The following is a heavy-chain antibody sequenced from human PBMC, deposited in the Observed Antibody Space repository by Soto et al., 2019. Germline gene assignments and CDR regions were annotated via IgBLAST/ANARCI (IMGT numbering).Heavy chain of an antibody. J-gene: IGHJ4*02. Sequence: ASVKVSCKASGYTFTGYYTHWVRQAPGQGLEWMGWINPNTGGTNSAQRFQGRVTMTRDTSISTAYMELSRLRSDDTAVYYCARSLTTLTTLLDCWGQGTLVTVPQ. V-gene: IGHV1-2*02. CDR2: INPNTGGT. CDR1: GYTFTGYY. D-gene: IGHD4-17*01. CDR3: ARSLTTLTTLLDC.